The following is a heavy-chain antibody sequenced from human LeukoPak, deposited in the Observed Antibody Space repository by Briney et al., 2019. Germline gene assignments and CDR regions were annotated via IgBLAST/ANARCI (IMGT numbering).Heavy chain of an antibody. CDR2: IKQDGSEK. J-gene: IGHJ4*02. V-gene: IGHV3-7*01. CDR1: GFTFSSYW. Sequence: GGSLRLSCAASGFTFSSYWMSWVRQAPGKGLEWVTNIKQDGSEKYYVDSVKGRFTISRDNAKNSLYLQMNSLRAEDTAVYYCASDQFGEFLFDYWGQGTLVTVSS. D-gene: IGHD3-10*01. CDR3: ASDQFGEFLFDY.